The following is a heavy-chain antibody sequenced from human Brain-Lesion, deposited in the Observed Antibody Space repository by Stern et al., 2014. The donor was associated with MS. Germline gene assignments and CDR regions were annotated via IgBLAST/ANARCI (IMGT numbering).Heavy chain of an antibody. CDR2: VNNDGRRT. CDR3: ARGERWFDS. J-gene: IGHJ5*01. CDR1: GFTFSNYW. D-gene: IGHD3-10*01. Sequence: EVQLVESGGGLVQPGGSLRLSCAASGFTFSNYWMHSVRQAPGTGLVWVSRVNNDGRRTSYADSVKGRFTMSRDNAKNTLYLQMNSLRVEDTAIYYCARGERWFDSWGQGTLVTVSS. V-gene: IGHV3-74*02.